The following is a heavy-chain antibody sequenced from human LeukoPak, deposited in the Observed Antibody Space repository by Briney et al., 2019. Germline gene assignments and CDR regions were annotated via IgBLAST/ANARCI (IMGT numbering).Heavy chain of an antibody. J-gene: IGHJ4*02. CDR1: GYTFTSYD. D-gene: IGHD5-18*01. CDR2: MNPNSGNT. V-gene: IGHV1-8*01. CDR3: ARSKRIQLWRWGDY. Sequence: GASVKVSCGASGYTFTSYDINWVRQATGQGLEWMGWMNPNSGNTGYAQKFQGRVTMTRNTSISTAYMELSSLRSEDTAVYYCARSKRIQLWRWGDYWGQGTLVTVSS.